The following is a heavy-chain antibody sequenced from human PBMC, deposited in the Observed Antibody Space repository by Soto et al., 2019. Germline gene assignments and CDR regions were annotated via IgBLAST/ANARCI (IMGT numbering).Heavy chain of an antibody. V-gene: IGHV3-33*01. CDR1: GFTFSSYG. D-gene: IGHD6-13*01. CDR2: IWYDGSNK. Sequence: QVQLVESGGGVVQPGRSLRLSCAASGFTFSSYGMHWVRQAPGKGLEWVAVIWYDGSNKYYADSVKGRFTISRDNSKNTLYLQMNSLRAEDTAVYYCASDVAAAGTYLDYWGQGTLVTVSS. J-gene: IGHJ4*02. CDR3: ASDVAAAGTYLDY.